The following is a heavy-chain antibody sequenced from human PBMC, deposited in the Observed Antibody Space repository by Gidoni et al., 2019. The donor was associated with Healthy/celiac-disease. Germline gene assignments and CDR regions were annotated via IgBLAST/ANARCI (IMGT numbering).Heavy chain of an antibody. CDR1: GGSISSSSYY. D-gene: IGHD1-26*01. J-gene: IGHJ6*03. CDR3: ARQVGATHYYYYYMDV. Sequence: QLQLQESGPGLVKPSETLSLTCTVSGGSISSSSYYWGWIRQPPGKGLEWIGSIYYSGSTYYNPSLKSRVTISVDTSKNQFSLKLSSVTAADTAVYYCARQVGATHYYYYYMDVWGKGTTVTVAS. CDR2: IYYSGST. V-gene: IGHV4-39*01.